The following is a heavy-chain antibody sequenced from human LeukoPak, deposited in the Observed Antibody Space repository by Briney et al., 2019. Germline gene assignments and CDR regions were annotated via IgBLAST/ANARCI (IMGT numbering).Heavy chain of an antibody. J-gene: IGHJ6*03. CDR2: ISHSGNT. CDR1: RGSFNGYY. V-gene: IGHV4-34*01. Sequence: SETLSLSCGVYRGSFNGYYWSWIRQPPGKGLEWIGEISHSGNTNYNPSLKSRVTMSVDMSTKQLSLRLSSVTAADTAVYYCARCLIVTVAARGYRCYMDVWGNGTTVAVSS. D-gene: IGHD2-21*02. CDR3: ARCLIVTVAARGYRCYMDV.